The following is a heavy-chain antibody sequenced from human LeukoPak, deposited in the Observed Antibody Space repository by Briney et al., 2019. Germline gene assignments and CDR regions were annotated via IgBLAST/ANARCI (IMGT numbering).Heavy chain of an antibody. V-gene: IGHV3-33*01. CDR3: ARVVAGSVYNSGMDV. J-gene: IGHJ6*02. CDR2: IWFDGSNK. D-gene: IGHD3-10*01. Sequence: GGSLRLSCAASGFTFSSYGMHWVRQAPGKGLEWVAVIWFDGSNKFYGDSVKGRFTISRDNSKNTLYLQMNSLTAEDTAVYYCARVVAGSVYNSGMDVWGQGTTVTVSS. CDR1: GFTFSSYG.